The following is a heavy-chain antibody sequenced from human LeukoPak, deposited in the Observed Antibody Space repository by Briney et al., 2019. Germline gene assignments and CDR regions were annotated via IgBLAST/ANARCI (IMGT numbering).Heavy chain of an antibody. CDR2: IWYDGSNK. D-gene: IGHD3-16*02. V-gene: IGHV3-33*01. CDR3: ARRYDYVWGSYRYYYYGMDV. CDR1: GFTFSSYG. J-gene: IGHJ6*04. Sequence: LSCAASGFTFSSYGMHWVRQAPGEGVEWGAVIWYDGSNKYYADSVKGRFTISRDNSTNTLYLQMNSLRAEDTAVYYCARRYDYVWGSYRYYYYGMDVWGKGTTVTVSS.